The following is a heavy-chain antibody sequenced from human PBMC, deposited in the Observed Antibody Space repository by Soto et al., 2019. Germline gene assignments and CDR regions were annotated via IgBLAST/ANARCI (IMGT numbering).Heavy chain of an antibody. V-gene: IGHV3-23*01. CDR1: GFTFSSYA. J-gene: IGHJ3*02. CDR3: AKDKGQWLVRRPNAFDI. Sequence: GGSLRLSCAASGFTFSSYAMSWVRQAPGKGLEWASAISGSGGSTYYADSVKGRFTISRDNSKNTLYLQMNSLRAEDTAVYYCAKDKGQWLVRRPNAFDIWGQGTMVTVSS. CDR2: ISGSGGST. D-gene: IGHD6-19*01.